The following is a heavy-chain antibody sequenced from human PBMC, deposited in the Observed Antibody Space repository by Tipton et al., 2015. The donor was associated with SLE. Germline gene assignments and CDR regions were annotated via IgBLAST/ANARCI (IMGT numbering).Heavy chain of an antibody. J-gene: IGHJ4*02. CDR2: INPSDGST. Sequence: QVQLVQAGPEVKKPGASVKVSCKASGYTFTGHFMHWVRQAPGQGLEWMGVINPSDGSTTYAQKFQDRVTMTRDTSTVYMELSSLTSDDTAMYYCTTGGYYGILTGHYIRGDFDYWGQGTLVTVSS. CDR3: TTGGYYGILTGHYIRGDFDY. CDR1: GYTFTGHF. V-gene: IGHV1-46*01. D-gene: IGHD3-9*01.